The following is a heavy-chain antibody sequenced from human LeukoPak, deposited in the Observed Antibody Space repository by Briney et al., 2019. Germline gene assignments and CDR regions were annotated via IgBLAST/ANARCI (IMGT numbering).Heavy chain of an antibody. J-gene: IGHJ4*02. CDR1: GFTFSSYW. V-gene: IGHV3-7*01. Sequence: PGGSLRLSCAASGFTFSSYWMSWVRQAPGKGLEWVANIKQDGSEKYYVDSVKGRFTISRDNAKNSLYLQMNSLRAEDTAVYYCARVSCGGDCYPGDYFDYWGQGTLVTVSS. CDR2: IKQDGSEK. CDR3: ARVSCGGDCYPGDYFDY. D-gene: IGHD2-21*01.